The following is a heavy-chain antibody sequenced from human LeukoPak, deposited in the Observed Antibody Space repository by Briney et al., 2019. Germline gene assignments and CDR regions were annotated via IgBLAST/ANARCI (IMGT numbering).Heavy chain of an antibody. Sequence: SQTLSLTCTVSGGSISSGGDYWSWIRQHPGKGLEWIGSIYYSGSTSYNPSLQSRVTISIDTSKNEISLKLSSVTDADTAVYYCARDNDFWSGYYSFDFWGRGTLVTVSS. CDR3: ARDNDFWSGYYSFDF. J-gene: IGHJ4*02. CDR2: IYYSGST. CDR1: GGSISSGGDY. V-gene: IGHV4-31*03. D-gene: IGHD3-3*01.